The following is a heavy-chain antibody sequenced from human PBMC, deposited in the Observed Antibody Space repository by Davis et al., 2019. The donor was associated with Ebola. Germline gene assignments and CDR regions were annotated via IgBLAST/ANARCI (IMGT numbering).Heavy chain of an antibody. V-gene: IGHV3-21*04. CDR1: GFTFSSYS. J-gene: IGHJ4*02. Sequence: GESLKISCAASGFTFSSYSMNWVRQAPGKGLEWVSSISSSSSYIYYADSVKGRFTISRDNAKNTLYLQMTSLRAEDTALYYCAKDLYGDYDLDYWGQGTLVTVSS. CDR3: AKDLYGDYDLDY. D-gene: IGHD2-21*02. CDR2: ISSSSSYI.